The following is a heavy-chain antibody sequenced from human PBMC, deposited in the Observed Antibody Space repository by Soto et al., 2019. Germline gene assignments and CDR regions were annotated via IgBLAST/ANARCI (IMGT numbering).Heavy chain of an antibody. CDR2: IYYSGST. V-gene: IGHV4-59*01. J-gene: IGHJ4*02. D-gene: IGHD6-19*01. CDR1: GGSISSYY. CDR3: ARDHPIAVAPDY. Sequence: SETLSLTWTVSGGSISSYYWSWIRQPPGKGLEWIGYIYYSGSTNYNPSLKSRVTISVDTSKNQFSLKLSSVTAADTAVYYCARDHPIAVAPDYWGQGTLVTVSS.